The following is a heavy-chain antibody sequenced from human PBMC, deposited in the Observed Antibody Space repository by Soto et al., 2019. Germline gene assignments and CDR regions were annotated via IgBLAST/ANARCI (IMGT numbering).Heavy chain of an antibody. CDR1: GFTFSSYG. J-gene: IGHJ4*02. V-gene: IGHV3-33*01. D-gene: IGHD1-26*01. CDR3: ASASLSYSGSSFLDY. Sequence: GGSLRLSCAASGFTFSSYGMHWVRQAPGKGLEWVAVIWYDGSNKYYADSVKGRFTISRDNSKNTLYLQMNSLRAEDTAVYYCASASLSYSGSSFLDYWGQGTLVTVSS. CDR2: IWYDGSNK.